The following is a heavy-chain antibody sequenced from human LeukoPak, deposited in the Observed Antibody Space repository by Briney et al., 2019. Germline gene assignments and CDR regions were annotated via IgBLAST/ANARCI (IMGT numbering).Heavy chain of an antibody. CDR2: ISAYNGNT. Sequence: ASVKVSCKASGYTFTSYGISWARQAPGQGLEWMGWISAYNGNTNYAQKLQGRVTMTTDTSTSTAYMELRSLRSDDTAVYYCARVNIVVVPVAVYYFDYWGQGTLVTVSS. CDR1: GYTFTSYG. J-gene: IGHJ4*02. V-gene: IGHV1-18*04. CDR3: ARVNIVVVPVAVYYFDY. D-gene: IGHD2-2*01.